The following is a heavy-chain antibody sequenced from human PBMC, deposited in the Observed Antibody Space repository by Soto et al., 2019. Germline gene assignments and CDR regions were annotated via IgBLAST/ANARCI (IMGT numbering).Heavy chain of an antibody. CDR1: GGTFSSYT. V-gene: IGHV1-69*04. CDR3: ARDSPGGSGSNNWFDP. CDR2: IIPILGIA. J-gene: IGHJ5*02. D-gene: IGHD6-19*01. Sequence: GASVKVSCKASGGTFSSYTISWVRQAPGQGLEWMGRIIPILGIANYAQKFQGRVTITADKSTSTAYMELSSLRSEDTAVYYCARDSPGGSGSNNWFDPWGQGTLVTVSS.